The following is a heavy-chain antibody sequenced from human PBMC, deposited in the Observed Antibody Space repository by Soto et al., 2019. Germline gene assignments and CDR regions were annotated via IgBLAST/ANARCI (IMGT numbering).Heavy chain of an antibody. V-gene: IGHV1-46*03. Sequence: ASVKVSCKASGYTFTGYYMHWVRQAPGQGLEWMGIINPSGGSTSYAQKFQGRVTMTRDTSTSTVYMELSSLRSEDTAVYYCGRELEWKEHFDYWGQGTLVTVSS. CDR3: GRELEWKEHFDY. CDR1: GYTFTGYY. J-gene: IGHJ4*02. D-gene: IGHD3-3*01. CDR2: INPSGGST.